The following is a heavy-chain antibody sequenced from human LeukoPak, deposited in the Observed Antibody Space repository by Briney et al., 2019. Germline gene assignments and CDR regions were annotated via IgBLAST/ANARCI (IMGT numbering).Heavy chain of an antibody. J-gene: IGHJ6*03. CDR1: GGSISSYY. V-gene: IGHV4-4*09. CDR3: ARHVRTLYYYMDV. D-gene: IGHD3-10*02. CDR2: IYTSGST. Sequence: PSETLSLTCTVSGGSISSYYWSWIRQPPGKGLEWIGYIYTSGSTNYSPSLKSRVTISVDTSKNQFSLKLSSVTAADTAVYYCARHVRTLYYYMDVWGKGTTVTASS.